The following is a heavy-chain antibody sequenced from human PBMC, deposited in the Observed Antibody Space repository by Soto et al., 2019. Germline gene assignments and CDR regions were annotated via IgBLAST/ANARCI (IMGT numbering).Heavy chain of an antibody. J-gene: IGHJ4*02. CDR3: ASWAVGTIGFK. Sequence: GGSLRLSCAASGFTFSNYWMHWVRQAPGKGLVWVSRINGDGSTTTYADSVKGRFTISRDNAKNTLSLQMNSLRSDDPAVYYCASWAVGTIGFKWGQGTLVTVSS. V-gene: IGHV3-74*01. CDR2: INGDGSTT. CDR1: GFTFSNYW. D-gene: IGHD1-26*01.